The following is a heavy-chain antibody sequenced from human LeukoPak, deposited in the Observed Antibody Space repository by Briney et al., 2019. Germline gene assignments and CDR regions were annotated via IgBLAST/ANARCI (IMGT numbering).Heavy chain of an antibody. V-gene: IGHV3-48*04. Sequence: PGGSLRLSCAASGFTFSSYSMNWVRQAPGKGLEWVSYISGSSSAIYYADSVKGRFTISRDNAKNSLYLQMNSLRAEDRAVYYCARDFRPAAGRDAFDIWGQGTMVTVSS. D-gene: IGHD1-26*01. CDR2: ISGSSSAI. J-gene: IGHJ3*02. CDR3: ARDFRPAAGRDAFDI. CDR1: GFTFSSYS.